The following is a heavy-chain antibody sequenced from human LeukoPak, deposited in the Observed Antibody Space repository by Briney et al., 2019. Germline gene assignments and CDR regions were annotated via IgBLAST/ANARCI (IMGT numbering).Heavy chain of an antibody. CDR3: ARVVVGRDGYNSDYYYGMDV. V-gene: IGHV3-21*01. CDR1: GFTFSSYG. CDR2: ISSSSSYI. Sequence: GSLRLSCAASGFTFSSYGMHWVRQAPGKGLEWVSSISSSSSYIYYADSVKGRFTISRDNAKNSLYLQMNSLRAEDTAVHYCARVVVGRDGYNSDYYYGMDVWGQGTTVTVSS. J-gene: IGHJ6*02. D-gene: IGHD5-24*01.